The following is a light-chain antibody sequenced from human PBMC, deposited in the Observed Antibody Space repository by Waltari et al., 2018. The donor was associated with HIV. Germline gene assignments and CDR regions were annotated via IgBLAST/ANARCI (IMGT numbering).Light chain of an antibody. CDR1: SSDVGGYNY. Sequence: QSALTQPRSVSGSPGQSVTISCTGTSSDVGGYNYVSWYQQHPGKAPKFRIYDVSKRPSGVPDRFSGSKSGNTASLTISGLQAEDEADYYCCSYAGDYTFVFGGGTKLTVL. CDR3: CSYAGDYTFV. V-gene: IGLV2-11*01. J-gene: IGLJ2*01. CDR2: DVS.